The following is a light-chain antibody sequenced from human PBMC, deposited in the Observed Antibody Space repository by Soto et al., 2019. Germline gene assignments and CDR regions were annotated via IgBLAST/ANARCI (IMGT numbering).Light chain of an antibody. Sequence: EIVLKQSPGTLSLSQGERATLSCRASQSVTSSYLAWYQQKPGQAPRLLIYGASTRATGVPARFSGSGSATQFTLTISSLQPDDFATYYCQQYNSYWTFGQGTKVDIK. CDR3: QQYNSYWT. V-gene: IGKV3-20*01. CDR1: QSVTSSY. J-gene: IGKJ1*01. CDR2: GAS.